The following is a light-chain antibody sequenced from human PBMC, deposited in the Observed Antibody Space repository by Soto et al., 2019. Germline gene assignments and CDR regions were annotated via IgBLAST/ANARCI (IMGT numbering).Light chain of an antibody. CDR2: GVS. V-gene: IGKV3-20*01. CDR3: QQYGSIPIT. Sequence: EIVLTQSPGTLSLSPGETATLSCRASQSVSNTYLAWHQQKPGQAPRLLIYGVSRRATGTPDRFSGSGSGTGFTLTISRLEPEDFAVYYCQQYGSIPITFGGGTKVEIK. CDR1: QSVSNTY. J-gene: IGKJ4*01.